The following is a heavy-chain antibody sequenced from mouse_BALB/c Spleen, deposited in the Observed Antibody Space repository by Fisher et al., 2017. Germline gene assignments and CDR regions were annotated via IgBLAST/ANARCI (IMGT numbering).Heavy chain of an antibody. J-gene: IGHJ4*01. CDR3: ARYGTHGGAMDY. D-gene: IGHD2-1*01. Sequence: KFKGKATLTVDKSSSTAYMQLSSLTSEDSAVYYCARYGTHGGAMDYWGQGTSVTVSS. V-gene: IGHV1-64*01.